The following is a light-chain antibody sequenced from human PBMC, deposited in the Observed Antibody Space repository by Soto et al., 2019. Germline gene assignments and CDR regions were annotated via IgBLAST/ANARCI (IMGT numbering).Light chain of an antibody. CDR3: QHRSSWPWT. CDR2: DAS. V-gene: IGKV3-11*01. J-gene: IGKJ1*01. CDR1: QSVNTR. Sequence: ETVLTQSPATLSLSPGERATLSCSASQSVNTRLAWYQQRPGQPPRLLIYDASNRAAGIPARFSGSGSATDFTLTISSLEPEDFAVYYCQHRSSWPWTFGQGTTVEIK.